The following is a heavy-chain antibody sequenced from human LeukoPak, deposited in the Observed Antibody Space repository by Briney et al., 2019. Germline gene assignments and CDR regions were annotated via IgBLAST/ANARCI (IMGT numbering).Heavy chain of an antibody. CDR2: IIPIFGTA. D-gene: IGHD6-19*01. J-gene: IGHJ4*02. CDR3: ARDRGIAVAGVFDY. CDR1: GGTFSSYA. V-gene: IGHV1-69*05. Sequence: SVKVSCKASGGTFSSYAISWVRQAPGQGLEWMGGIIPIFGTANYVQKFQGRVTITTDESTSTAYMELSSLRSEDTAVYYCARDRGIAVAGVFDYWGQGTLVTVSS.